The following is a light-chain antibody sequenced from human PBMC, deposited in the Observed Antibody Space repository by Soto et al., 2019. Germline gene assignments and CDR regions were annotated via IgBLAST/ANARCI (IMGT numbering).Light chain of an antibody. CDR3: SSYTSSSTLRV. CDR1: SSDIGGYNY. V-gene: IGLV2-14*01. J-gene: IGLJ2*01. CDR2: EVT. Sequence: QSALTQPASVSGSPGQSITISCTGTSSDIGGYNYVSWYQQHPGKAPKLMIYEVTNRPSGVSYRISASKSGNTASLTISGLQAEDEADYYCSSYTSSSTLRVFGGGTKLTVL.